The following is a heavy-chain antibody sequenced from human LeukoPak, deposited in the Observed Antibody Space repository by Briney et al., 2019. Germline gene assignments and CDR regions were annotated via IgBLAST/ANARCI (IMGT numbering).Heavy chain of an antibody. D-gene: IGHD3-3*02. V-gene: IGHV4-34*01. CDR2: INHSGST. Sequence: KPSETLSLTCAVYGGSFSGYYWSWIRQPPGKGLEWIGEINHSGSTNYNPSLKSRVTISVDTSKNQFSLKLSSVTAADTAVYYCATARPSISGFDYWGQGTLVTVSS. J-gene: IGHJ4*02. CDR3: ATARPSISGFDY. CDR1: GGSFSGYY.